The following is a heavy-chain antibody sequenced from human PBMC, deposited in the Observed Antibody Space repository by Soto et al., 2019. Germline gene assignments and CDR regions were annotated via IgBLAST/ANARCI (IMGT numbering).Heavy chain of an antibody. CDR1: GFTFSSYA. CDR3: ARTAPIYYDILTGYPYYFDY. CDR2: ISYDGSNK. J-gene: IGHJ4*02. Sequence: GGSLRLSCAASGFTFSSYAMHWVRQAPGKGLEWVAVISYDGSNKYYADSVKGRFAISRDNSKNTLYLQMNSLRAEDTAVYYCARTAPIYYDILTGYPYYFDYWGQGTLVTVSS. D-gene: IGHD3-9*01. V-gene: IGHV3-30*09.